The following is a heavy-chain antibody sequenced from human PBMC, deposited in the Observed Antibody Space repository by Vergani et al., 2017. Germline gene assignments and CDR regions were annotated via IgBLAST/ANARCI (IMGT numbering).Heavy chain of an antibody. CDR2: IIPMFGLG. CDR1: GGTFSTSA. V-gene: IGHV1-69*01. D-gene: IGHD2-15*01. J-gene: IGHJ6*04. Sequence: QVQLVQSGAEVKKPGSSMKVSCKASGGTFSTSAISWVRQAPGQGLEWMGGIIPMFGLGNYAQKFQGRLTITADEGTNTAYMELTSLRSEDTAVYFCAAWDCGSCSVSGSHQMDVWGRGTTVTVSS. CDR3: AAWDCGSCSVSGSHQMDV.